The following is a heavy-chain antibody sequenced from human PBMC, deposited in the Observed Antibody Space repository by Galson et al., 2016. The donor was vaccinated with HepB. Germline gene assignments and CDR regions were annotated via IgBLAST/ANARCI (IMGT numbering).Heavy chain of an antibody. Sequence: SLRLSCAASGFSFSSYLMAWVRQAPGKGPEWVSSIRGGGDLIYYADSVKGRFTISRDNSKNTLYLQMNSLRAEDTALYRCAKARSVLPGGGWFNAFDIWGQGIMVTVSS. CDR1: GFSFSSYL. J-gene: IGHJ3*02. CDR3: AKARSVLPGGGWFNAFDI. D-gene: IGHD2-15*01. V-gene: IGHV3-23*01. CDR2: IRGGGDLI.